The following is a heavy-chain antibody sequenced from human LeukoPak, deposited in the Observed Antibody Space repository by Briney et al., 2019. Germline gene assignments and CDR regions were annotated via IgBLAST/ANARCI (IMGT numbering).Heavy chain of an antibody. V-gene: IGHV3-23*01. CDR3: AKDEGALDAFDI. D-gene: IGHD3-16*01. CDR1: GFTFSSYA. Sequence: GVSLRLSCAASGFTFSSYAMIWVRQAPGKGREGVSAISGSGGSTYYADSVKGRFTTSRDNSKNTLYLQMNSLRDEATAVYYCAKDEGALDAFDIWGQGTMVTVSS. J-gene: IGHJ3*02. CDR2: ISGSGGST.